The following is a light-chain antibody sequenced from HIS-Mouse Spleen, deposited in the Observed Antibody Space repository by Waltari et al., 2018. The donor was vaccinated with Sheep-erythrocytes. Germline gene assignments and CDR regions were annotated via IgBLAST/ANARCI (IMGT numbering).Light chain of an antibody. CDR2: EVG. Sequence: QSVLTQPHSASGSPGQSITISCTGPSSDVGGYNYVPWYQQHPVKAPKLMIYEVGNRPSGVSNRFSGSKSGNTASLTISGLQAEDEADYYCSSYTSSSTWVFGGGTKLTVL. CDR1: SSDVGGYNY. V-gene: IGLV2-14*01. CDR3: SSYTSSSTWV. J-gene: IGLJ3*02.